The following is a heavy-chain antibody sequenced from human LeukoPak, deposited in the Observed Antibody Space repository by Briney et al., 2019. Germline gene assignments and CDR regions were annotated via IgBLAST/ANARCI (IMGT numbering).Heavy chain of an antibody. D-gene: IGHD1-26*01. CDR1: GFTFSSYW. J-gene: IGHJ4*02. Sequence: QPGGSLRLSCAASGFTFSSYWMHWVRQAPGKGLVWVSRIYIDGSSTSYADSVKGRFTISRDNSKNTLYLQMNNLRAEDTAVYYCAKGVSGSHAVYFDYWGQGTLVTVSS. CDR2: IYIDGSST. CDR3: AKGVSGSHAVYFDY. V-gene: IGHV3-74*01.